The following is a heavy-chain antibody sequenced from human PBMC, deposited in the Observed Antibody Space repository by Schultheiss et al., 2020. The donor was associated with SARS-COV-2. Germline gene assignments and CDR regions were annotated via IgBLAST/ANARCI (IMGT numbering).Heavy chain of an antibody. Sequence: GGSLRLSCITSGFTFGDYAMSWFRQAPGKGLEWVGFIRSIAYGATTEYAASVKGRFTISRDDSKSIAILHMNSLKTEDTAVYYCTRDPNDLAYFSPSLQEGYYFDYWGQGTLVTVSS. J-gene: IGHJ4*02. CDR1: GFTFGDYA. V-gene: IGHV3-49*03. CDR3: TRDPNDLAYFSPSLQEGYYFDY. CDR2: IRSIAYGATT. D-gene: IGHD1-1*01.